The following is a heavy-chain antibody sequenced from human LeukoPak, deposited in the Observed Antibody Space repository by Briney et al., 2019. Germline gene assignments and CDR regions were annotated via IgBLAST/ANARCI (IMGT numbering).Heavy chain of an antibody. J-gene: IGHJ4*02. CDR2: FDPEDGET. CDR3: ARALEGRDFWSGNFPSNFDY. V-gene: IGHV1-24*01. D-gene: IGHD3-3*01. Sequence: ASVKVSCKVSGYTLTELSMHWVRQAPGKGLEWMGGFDPEDGETIYAQEFQGRVTMTTDTSTSTAYMELRSLRSDDTAVYYCARALEGRDFWSGNFPSNFDYWGQGTLVTVSS. CDR1: GYTLTELS.